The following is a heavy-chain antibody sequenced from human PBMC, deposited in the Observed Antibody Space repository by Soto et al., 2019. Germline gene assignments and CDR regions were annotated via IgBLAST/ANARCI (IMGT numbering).Heavy chain of an antibody. CDR1: GFKFSSYA. CDR3: AREGVFELVPINPPDH. D-gene: IGHD1-20*01. J-gene: IGHJ4*02. V-gene: IGHV3-30-3*01. Sequence: GGSLRLSCAASGFKFSSYAMHWVRQAPGKGLEWVTHISYDGSKTYYGDSVKGRFTVSRDNAENKLYLEMSRLRGQDTAVYFCAREGVFELVPINPPDHWGQGVLVTVSS. CDR2: ISYDGSKT.